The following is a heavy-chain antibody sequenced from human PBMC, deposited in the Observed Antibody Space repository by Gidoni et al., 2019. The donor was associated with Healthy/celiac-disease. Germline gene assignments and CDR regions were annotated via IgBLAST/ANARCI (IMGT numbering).Heavy chain of an antibody. CDR1: GFTFSSYA. J-gene: IGHJ4*02. V-gene: IGHV3-30*04. CDR2: ISYDGSNK. CDR3: ASLLSAYDYGDYHFDY. Sequence: QVQLVESGGGVVQPGRSLRLSCAASGFTFSSYAMHWVRQAPGKGLEWVAVISYDGSNKYYADSVKGRFTISRDNSKNTLYLQMNSLRAEDTAVYYCASLLSAYDYGDYHFDYWGQGTLVTVSS. D-gene: IGHD4-17*01.